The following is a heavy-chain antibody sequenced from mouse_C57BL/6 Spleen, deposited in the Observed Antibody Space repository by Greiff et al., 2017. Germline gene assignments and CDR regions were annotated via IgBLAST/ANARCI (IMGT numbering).Heavy chain of an antibody. CDR1: GFTFSNYW. CDR3: TGGIYDGYYGFAY. CDR2: IRLKSDNYAT. J-gene: IGHJ3*01. D-gene: IGHD2-3*01. V-gene: IGHV6-3*01. Sequence: EVKLMESGGGLVQPGGSMKLSCVASGFTFSNYWMNWVRQSPEKGLEWVAQIRLKSDNYATHYAESVKGRFTISRDDSKSSVYLQMNNLRAEDTGIYYCTGGIYDGYYGFAYWGQGTLVTVSA.